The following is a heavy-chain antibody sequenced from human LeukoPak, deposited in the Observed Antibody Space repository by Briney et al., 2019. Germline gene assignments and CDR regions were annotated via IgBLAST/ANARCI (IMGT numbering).Heavy chain of an antibody. J-gene: IGHJ4*02. V-gene: IGHV4-59*06. CDR1: GGSISSYY. CDR2: IYFSEST. D-gene: IGHD5-18*01. CDR3: ARQVWPTKEFDY. Sequence: SETLSLTCTVSGGSISSYYWNWIRQHPGKGLEWIGYIYFSESTYYNPSLKSRVTISADTSKNQFSLKLSSVTAADTAVYYCARQVWPTKEFDYWGQGTLVTVSS.